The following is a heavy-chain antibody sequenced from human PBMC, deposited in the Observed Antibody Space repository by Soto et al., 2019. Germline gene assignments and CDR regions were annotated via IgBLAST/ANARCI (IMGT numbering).Heavy chain of an antibody. D-gene: IGHD5-18*01. V-gene: IGHV3-30-3*01. CDR3: ASDRTQFWFCVGDFDV. J-gene: IGHJ3*01. Sequence: HPGGSLRLSCAASGFTFSSYIMHWVRQAPGKGLEWVASISSDGSNSGSLDSVRGRFSISRDNSDNTLYLQMTSLSPEDSAVYFCASDRTQFWFCVGDFDVWRPATMVTVSS. CDR2: ISSDGSNS. CDR1: GFTFSSYI.